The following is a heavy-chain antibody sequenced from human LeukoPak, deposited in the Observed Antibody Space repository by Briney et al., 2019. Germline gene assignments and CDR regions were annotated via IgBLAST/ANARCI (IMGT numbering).Heavy chain of an antibody. CDR1: GFTFSDYY. Sequence: GGSLRLSCAASGFTFSDYYMSWIRQAPGKGLEWVSYISSSGSTIYYADSVKGRFTISRDNAKNSLYLQMNSLRAEDTAVYYCARKKILVNLYYDFWSGYYYLFDYWGQGTLVTVSS. J-gene: IGHJ4*02. CDR2: ISSSGSTI. V-gene: IGHV3-11*04. D-gene: IGHD3-3*01. CDR3: ARKKILVNLYYDFWSGYYYLFDY.